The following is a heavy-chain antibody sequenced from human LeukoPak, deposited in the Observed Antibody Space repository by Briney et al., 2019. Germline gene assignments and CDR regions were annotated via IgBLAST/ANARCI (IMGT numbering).Heavy chain of an antibody. CDR1: GFTFSSYA. CDR3: AKDPLDYGPLDAFDI. V-gene: IGHV3-23*01. CDR2: ISGGGGST. J-gene: IGHJ3*02. D-gene: IGHD4-17*01. Sequence: PGGPLRLSCAASGFTFSSYAMSWVRQAPGKGLEWVSAISGGGGSTYYADSVKGRFTISRDNSKNTLYLQMNSLRAEDTAVYYCAKDPLDYGPLDAFDIWGQGTMVTVSS.